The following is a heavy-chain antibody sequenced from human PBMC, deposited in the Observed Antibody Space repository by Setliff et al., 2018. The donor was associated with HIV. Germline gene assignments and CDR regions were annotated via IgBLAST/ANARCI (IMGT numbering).Heavy chain of an antibody. CDR1: GYSISRNYY. V-gene: IGHV4-38-2*02. CDR3: ASRVCYYDSNNFLREEGFDP. Sequence: PSETLSLTCSVSGYSISRNYYWAWIRQPPGKGLEYIGSIHYNEKTYYNPSLKSRVTISIDTSKNQFSLNLTSVTAADTAVYYCASRVCYYDSNNFLREEGFDPWGQGTLVTVSS. CDR2: IHYNEKT. D-gene: IGHD3-22*01. J-gene: IGHJ5*02.